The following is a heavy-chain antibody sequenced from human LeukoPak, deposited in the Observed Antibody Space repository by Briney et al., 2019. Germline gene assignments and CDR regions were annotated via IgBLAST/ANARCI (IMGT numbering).Heavy chain of an antibody. CDR1: GFTFSTYW. V-gene: IGHV3-74*01. J-gene: IGHJ3*02. D-gene: IGHD1-26*01. CDR2: INTDGSTT. CDR3: ARARWEDSAFDI. Sequence: PGGSLRLSCAASGFTFSTYWMHWVRQAPGKGLVWVSRINTDGSTTSYADSVKGRFTISRDNAKNTLYLQMNSLRAEDTAVYYCARARWEDSAFDIWGQGTMVTVSS.